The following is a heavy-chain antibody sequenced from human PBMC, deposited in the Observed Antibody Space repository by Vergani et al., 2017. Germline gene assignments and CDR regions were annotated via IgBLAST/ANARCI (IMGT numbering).Heavy chain of an antibody. J-gene: IGHJ6*02. D-gene: IGHD3-10*01. CDR3: ARTGEWMRSNNGPPDYVFALDV. CDR2: ISSSSAYI. CDR1: GFTFSHYT. V-gene: IGHV3-21*01. Sequence: EVQLLESGGGLVQPGGSLRLSCVASGFTFSHYTINWVRQAPGKGLEWVASISSSSAYIDYVDSIKGRFTISRDNAKRSVFLQMNSLRAEDTAVYYCARTGEWMRSNNGPPDYVFALDVWGQGTTVIVSS.